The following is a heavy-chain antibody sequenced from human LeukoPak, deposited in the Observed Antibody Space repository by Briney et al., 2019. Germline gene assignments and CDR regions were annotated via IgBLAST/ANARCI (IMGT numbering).Heavy chain of an antibody. D-gene: IGHD1-26*01. CDR1: GFTVSSNY. Sequence: GGSLRLSCAASGFTVSSNYMSWVRQAPGKGLEWVSAIGGSGDNRYYADSAKGRFTISRDNSKNTLYLEMNSLRAEDTALYYCAKDRGIVGATIDYWGQGTLVTVSS. V-gene: IGHV3-23*01. CDR2: IGGSGDNR. CDR3: AKDRGIVGATIDY. J-gene: IGHJ4*02.